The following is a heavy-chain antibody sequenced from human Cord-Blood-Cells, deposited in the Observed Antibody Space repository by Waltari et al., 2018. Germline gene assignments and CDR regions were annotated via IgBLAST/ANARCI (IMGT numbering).Heavy chain of an antibody. CDR3: ARDGIAAAGKAPGAFDI. Sequence: EVQLVESGGGLVQPGGSLRLSCAASGFTVSSNYMSWVRQAPGKWLEWGSVIYSGGSTYFADSVKGRFTISRDNSKNTLYLQMNSLRAEDTAVYYCARDGIAAAGKAPGAFDIWGQGTMVTVSS. CDR2: IYSGGST. V-gene: IGHV3-66*01. D-gene: IGHD6-13*01. J-gene: IGHJ3*02. CDR1: GFTVSSNY.